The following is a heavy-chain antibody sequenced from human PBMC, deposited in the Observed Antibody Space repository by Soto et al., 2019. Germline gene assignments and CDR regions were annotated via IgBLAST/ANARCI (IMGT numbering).Heavy chain of an antibody. CDR2: INPNSGGT. V-gene: IGHV1-2*02. CDR1: GYTFTGYY. J-gene: IGHJ6*02. Sequence: ASVKVSCKASGYTFTGYYMHWVRQAPGQGLEWMGWINPNSGGTNYAQKFQGRVTMTRDTSISTAYMELSRLRSDDTAVYYCARDRVRGVNLYYYYAMDLQGQVTAGTLSS. D-gene: IGHD3-10*01. CDR3: ARDRVRGVNLYYYYAMDL.